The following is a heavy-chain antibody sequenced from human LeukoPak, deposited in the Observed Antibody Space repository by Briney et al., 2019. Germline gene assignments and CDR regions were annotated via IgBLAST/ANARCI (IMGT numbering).Heavy chain of an antibody. CDR2: IKQDRSEK. CDR3: ARARGDGYQWYFDL. V-gene: IGHV3-7*01. Sequence: GGSLRLSCAASGFTFSSYWMNWVRQAPGKGLEWVANIKQDRSEKNYVDFVKGRFTISRDNAKNSLDLQMNSLRAEDTAMYYCARARGDGYQWYFDLWGRGTLVTVSS. J-gene: IGHJ2*01. D-gene: IGHD5-24*01. CDR1: GFTFSSYW.